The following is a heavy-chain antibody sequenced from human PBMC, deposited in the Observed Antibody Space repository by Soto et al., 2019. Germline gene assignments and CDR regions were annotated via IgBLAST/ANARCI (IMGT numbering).Heavy chain of an antibody. J-gene: IGHJ6*02. D-gene: IGHD6-19*01. CDR1: GFTFSSYW. CDR3: ARGPGIAVAGIYGMDV. CDR2: INSDGSST. Sequence: PGGSLRLSCAASGFTFSSYWMHWVRQAPGKGLVWVSRINSDGSSTSYADSVKGRFTISRDNAKNTLYLQMNSLRAEDTAVYYCARGPGIAVAGIYGMDVWGQGTTVTVSS. V-gene: IGHV3-74*01.